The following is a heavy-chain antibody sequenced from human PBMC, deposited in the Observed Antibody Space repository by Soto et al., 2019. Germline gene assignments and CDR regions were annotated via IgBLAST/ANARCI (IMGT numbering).Heavy chain of an antibody. CDR2: ISAYNGNT. Sequence: GASVKVSCKASGYTFTSYGISWVRQAPGQGLEWMGWISAYNGNTNYAQKLQGRVTMTTDTSTSTAYMELRSLRSDDTAVYYCAGVGYYDNVLGEAGHYGLDKWSQGTLVTVSS. CDR1: GYTFTSYG. D-gene: IGHD3-16*01. CDR3: AGVGYYDNVLGEAGHYGLDK. J-gene: IGHJ6*02. V-gene: IGHV1-18*01.